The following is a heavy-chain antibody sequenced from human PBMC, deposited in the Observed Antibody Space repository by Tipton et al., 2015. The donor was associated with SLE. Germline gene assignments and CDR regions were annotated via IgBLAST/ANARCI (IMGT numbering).Heavy chain of an antibody. Sequence: TLSLTCAVSGYSISSGYYWSWIRQPPGKGLEWIGYIYYSGSTYYNPSLKSRVTISVDTSKNQFSLKLSSVTAADTAVYYCASRVGGYYYMDVWGKGTTVTVSS. CDR1: GYSISSGYY. V-gene: IGHV4-31*11. J-gene: IGHJ6*03. CDR3: ASRVGGYYYMDV. CDR2: IYYSGST.